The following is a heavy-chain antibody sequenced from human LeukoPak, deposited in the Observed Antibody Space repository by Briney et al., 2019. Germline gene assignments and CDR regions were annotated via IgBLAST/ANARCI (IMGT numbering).Heavy chain of an antibody. Sequence: GGSLRLSCEPSGFPFSSYWMLWVRQAPGKGLVWVSRISGDGTIKAYADFVRGRFIVSRDNTKNILYLQMNSLKVEDTATYFCSRSQFDYWGQGVLVTVSS. CDR2: ISGDGTIK. V-gene: IGHV3-74*03. CDR3: SRSQFDY. J-gene: IGHJ4*02. CDR1: GFPFSSYW.